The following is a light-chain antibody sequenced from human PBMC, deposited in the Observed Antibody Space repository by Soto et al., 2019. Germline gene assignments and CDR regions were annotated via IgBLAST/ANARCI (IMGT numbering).Light chain of an antibody. CDR3: QQYGSS. V-gene: IGKV3-20*01. Sequence: EIVLTQSPGTLSLSPGERATLSCRASQSVSDTYLAWYQQKPGQAPRLLIYGASTRATGVPDRFRGSGSGTDFTLTISRLEPEDFAVYYCQQYGSSLGGGTKVEIK. CDR2: GAS. J-gene: IGKJ4*01. CDR1: QSVSDTY.